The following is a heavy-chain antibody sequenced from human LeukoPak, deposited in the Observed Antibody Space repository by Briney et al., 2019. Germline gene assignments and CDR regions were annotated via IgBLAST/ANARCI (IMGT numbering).Heavy chain of an antibody. CDR3: ARALADY. CDR1: GYTFSRYG. CDR2: ISAYDGNT. V-gene: IGHV1-18*01. J-gene: IGHJ4*02. Sequence: ASVKVSCKASGYTFSRYGISWVRQAPGQGLEWLGWISAYDGNTNYEQKFQGRVTMTTDTSTSTAYMELRSLRSDDTAVYYCARALADYWGQGTLVTVSS.